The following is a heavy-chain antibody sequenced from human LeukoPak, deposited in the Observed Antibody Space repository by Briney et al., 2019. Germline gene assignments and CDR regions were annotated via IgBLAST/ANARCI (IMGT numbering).Heavy chain of an antibody. Sequence: GGSLRLSCAASGFTFSSYGMHWVRQAPGKGLVWVSGISSSGDSTYYADTVKGRFTISRDNSKNTLYLQMNSLRAEDTAAYHCAKDMVRGVTNYGMDVWGQGTTVTVSS. CDR2: ISSSGDST. V-gene: IGHV3-23*01. J-gene: IGHJ6*02. CDR3: AKDMVRGVTNYGMDV. CDR1: GFTFSSYG. D-gene: IGHD3-10*01.